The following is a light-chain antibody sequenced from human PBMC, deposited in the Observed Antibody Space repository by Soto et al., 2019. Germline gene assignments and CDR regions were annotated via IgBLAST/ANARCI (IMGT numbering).Light chain of an antibody. CDR1: RSFASSY. Sequence: EIVLTQSPVTLSLSPGERATLSCRASRSFASSYLGWYQQKPGQAPRLLIYAASTRATGIPDRFSGSGSATDFTLTISRLEPEDSAVYYCQQYNDWPPLTFGGGTKVEIK. CDR2: AAS. V-gene: IGKV3-20*01. J-gene: IGKJ4*01. CDR3: QQYNDWPPLT.